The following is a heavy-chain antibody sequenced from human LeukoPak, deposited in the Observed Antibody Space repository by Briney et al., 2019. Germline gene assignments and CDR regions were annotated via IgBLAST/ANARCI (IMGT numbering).Heavy chain of an antibody. CDR1: GFTFSSYG. J-gene: IGHJ4*02. V-gene: IGHV3-23*01. Sequence: GGTLRLSCAASGFTFSSYGMSWVRQAPGKGLEWVSAISGSGGSTYYADSVKGRFTISRDNSKNTLYLQMNSLRAEDTAVYYCARDYSSSWYYYYFDYWGQGTLVTVSS. D-gene: IGHD6-13*01. CDR3: ARDYSSSWYYYYFDY. CDR2: ISGSGGST.